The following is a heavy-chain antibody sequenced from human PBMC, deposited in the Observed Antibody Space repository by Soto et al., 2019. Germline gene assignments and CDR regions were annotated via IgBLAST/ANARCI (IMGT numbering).Heavy chain of an antibody. Sequence: QLQLQESGPGLVKPSETLSLTCTVSGGSISSSSYYWGWIRQPPGKGLEWIGRIYYSGSTYYNPSLKSRVTISVDTSKNQFSLKLRSVTAADTAVYYCARHPTVTTADYWGQGTLVTVSS. V-gene: IGHV4-39*01. CDR2: IYYSGST. D-gene: IGHD4-17*01. J-gene: IGHJ4*02. CDR3: ARHPTVTTADY. CDR1: GGSISSSSYY.